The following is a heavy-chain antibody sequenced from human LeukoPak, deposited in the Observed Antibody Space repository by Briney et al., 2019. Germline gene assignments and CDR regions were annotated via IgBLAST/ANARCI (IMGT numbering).Heavy chain of an antibody. Sequence: GASVKVSCKASGYTFTGYYMHWVRQAPGQGLEWMGWINPNSGGTNYAQKFQGRVTMTRDTSISTAYVELSRLRSDDTAVYYCARIRYDSSGFCAFDIWGQGTMVTVSS. V-gene: IGHV1-2*02. CDR3: ARIRYDSSGFCAFDI. CDR2: INPNSGGT. CDR1: GYTFTGYY. J-gene: IGHJ3*02. D-gene: IGHD3-22*01.